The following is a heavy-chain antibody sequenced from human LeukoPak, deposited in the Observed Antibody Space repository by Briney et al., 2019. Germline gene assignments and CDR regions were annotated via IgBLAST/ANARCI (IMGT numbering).Heavy chain of an antibody. CDR1: GYTFTSYG. J-gene: IGHJ3*02. D-gene: IGHD2-2*01. Sequence: SVKVSCKASGYTFTSYGISWVRQAPGQGLEWMGGIIPIFGTANYAQKFQGRVTITADESTSTAYMELSSLRSEDTAVYYCARAKLGYCSSTSCYEEDAFDIWGQGTMVTVSS. CDR2: IIPIFGTA. CDR3: ARAKLGYCSSTSCYEEDAFDI. V-gene: IGHV1-69*13.